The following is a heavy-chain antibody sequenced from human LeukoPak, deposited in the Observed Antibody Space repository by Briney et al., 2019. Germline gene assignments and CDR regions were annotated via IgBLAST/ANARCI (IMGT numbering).Heavy chain of an antibody. CDR3: ARALSGSFSFDI. CDR1: GFTFSSYS. V-gene: IGHV3-21*01. Sequence: GGSLRLSCAASGFTFSSYSMNWVRQAPGKGLECVSSISSSSTYIYYADSVRGRFTISRDNAKNSLYLQMNSLRAADTAVYYCARALSGSFSFDIWGQGTMVTVSS. D-gene: IGHD1-26*01. CDR2: ISSSSTYI. J-gene: IGHJ3*02.